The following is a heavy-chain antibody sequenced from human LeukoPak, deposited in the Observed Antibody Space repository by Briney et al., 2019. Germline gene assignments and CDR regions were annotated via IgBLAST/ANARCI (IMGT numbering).Heavy chain of an antibody. V-gene: IGHV1-24*01. Sequence: GASVKVSCKVSGYTLTELSMHWVRQAPGKGLEWMGGFDPEDGETIYAQKFQGRVTMAEDTSTDTAYMELSSLRSEDTAVYYCASRRDSSGSHAFDIWGQGTMVTVSS. J-gene: IGHJ3*02. CDR3: ASRRDSSGSHAFDI. CDR2: FDPEDGET. CDR1: GYTLTELS. D-gene: IGHD6-19*01.